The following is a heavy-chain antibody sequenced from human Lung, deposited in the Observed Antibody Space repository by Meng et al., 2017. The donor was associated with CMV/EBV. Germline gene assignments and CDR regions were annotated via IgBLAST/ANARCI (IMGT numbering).Heavy chain of an antibody. CDR1: GASISSNY. V-gene: IGHV4-59*01. CDR3: AGPDDMGSSPHDPFDM. J-gene: IGHJ3*02. D-gene: IGHD1-1*01. CDR2: ISYTGYI. Sequence: ESLKISXTVSGASISSNYWSWSRRPPGKGLEYIGSISYTGYIEYNPSLKGRVTISLDTSKNHFSLKLTSVTAADTAMYYCAGPDDMGSSPHDPFDMWGQGTXVTGSS.